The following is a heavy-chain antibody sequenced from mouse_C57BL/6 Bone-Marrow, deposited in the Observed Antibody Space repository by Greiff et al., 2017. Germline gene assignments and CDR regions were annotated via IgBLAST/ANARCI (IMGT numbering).Heavy chain of an antibody. V-gene: IGHV1-81*01. J-gene: IGHJ3*01. CDR3: AKDGSRFAY. Sequence: QVQLQQSGAELARPGASVKLSCKASGYTFTSYGISWVKQRPGQGLEWIGEIYPRSGNTYYNEKFKGKATLTADKSSSTAYMELRSLTSEDSAVYFCAKDGSRFAYWGQGTLVTVSA. CDR2: IYPRSGNT. CDR1: GYTFTSYG. D-gene: IGHD1-1*01.